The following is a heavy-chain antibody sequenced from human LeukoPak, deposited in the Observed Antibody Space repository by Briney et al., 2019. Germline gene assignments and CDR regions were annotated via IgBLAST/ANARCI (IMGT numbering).Heavy chain of an antibody. CDR3: ARVGEEYSYGYIDY. CDR2: IDPNSGGT. D-gene: IGHD5-18*01. Sequence: ASVKVSCKASGYTFTDYYMHWVRQAPGQGLEWMGWIDPNSGGTNYAQKFQGRVTMTRDTSISTAYMELSRLRSDDTAVYYCARVGEEYSYGYIDYWGQGTLVTVSS. CDR1: GYTFTDYY. V-gene: IGHV1-2*02. J-gene: IGHJ4*02.